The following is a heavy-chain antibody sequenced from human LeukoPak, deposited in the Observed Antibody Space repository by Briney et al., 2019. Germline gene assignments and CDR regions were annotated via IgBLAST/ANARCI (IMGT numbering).Heavy chain of an antibody. V-gene: IGHV4-59*01. CDR2: IYYSGST. D-gene: IGHD3-10*01. J-gene: IGHJ4*02. Sequence: PSETLSLTCTVSGGSISSYYWSWIRQPPGKGLEWIGYIYYSGSTNYNPSLKGRVTISVDTSKNQFSLKLSSVTAADTAVYYCARGAMVRGVIRSSYYFDYWGQGTLVTVSS. CDR1: GGSISSYY. CDR3: ARGAMVRGVIRSSYYFDY.